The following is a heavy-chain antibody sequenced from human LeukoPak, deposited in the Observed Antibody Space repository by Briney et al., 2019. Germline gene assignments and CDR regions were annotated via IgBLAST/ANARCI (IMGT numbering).Heavy chain of an antibody. CDR3: ARSDIAAAGIPYYYYYMDV. J-gene: IGHJ6*03. Sequence: EASVKVSCKASGYTFTGYYMHWVRQAPGQGLEWMGWINPNSGGTNYAQKFQGRVTMTRDTSISTAYMELSRLRSDDTAVYYCARSDIAAAGIPYYYYYMDVWGKGTTVTVSS. D-gene: IGHD6-13*01. V-gene: IGHV1-2*02. CDR1: GYTFTGYY. CDR2: INPNSGGT.